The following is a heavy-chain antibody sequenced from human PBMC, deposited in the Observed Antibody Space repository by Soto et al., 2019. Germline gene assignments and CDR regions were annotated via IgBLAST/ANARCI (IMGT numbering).Heavy chain of an antibody. CDR2: IYYSGST. J-gene: IGHJ4*02. Sequence: PSETLSLTCTVSGGSISSYYWSWIRQPPGKGLEWIGYIYYSGSTNYNPSLKSRVTISVDTSKNQFSLKLISVTAADTAVYYCARARGPRYGDYDILTGPILTGFDYWGQGTLVTVSS. CDR3: ARARGPRYGDYDILTGPILTGFDY. D-gene: IGHD3-9*01. V-gene: IGHV4-59*01. CDR1: GGSISSYY.